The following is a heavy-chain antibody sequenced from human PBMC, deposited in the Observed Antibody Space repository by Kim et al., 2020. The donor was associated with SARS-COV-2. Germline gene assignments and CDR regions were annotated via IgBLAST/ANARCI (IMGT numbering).Heavy chain of an antibody. CDR3: ARTLYFDWSIALPAGPSVYNWFDP. CDR2: IYYSGST. CDR1: GGSISSSSYY. V-gene: IGHV4-39*01. J-gene: IGHJ5*02. Sequence: SETLSLTCTVSGGSISSSSYYWGWIRQPPGKGLEWIGSIYYSGSTYYNPSLKSRVTISVDTSKNQFSLKLSSVTAADTAVYYCARTLYFDWSIALPAGPSVYNWFDPWGQGTLVTVSS. D-gene: IGHD3-9*01.